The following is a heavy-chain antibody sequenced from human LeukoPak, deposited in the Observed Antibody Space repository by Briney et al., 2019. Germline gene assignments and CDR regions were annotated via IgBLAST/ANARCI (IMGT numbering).Heavy chain of an antibody. D-gene: IGHD3-22*01. CDR3: ARVPYYYDSSGYWSYFDY. J-gene: IGHJ4*02. CDR1: GGTFSSYA. V-gene: IGHV1-69*05. CDR2: IIPIIGTA. Sequence: SVKVSCMASGGTFSSYAISWVRQAPGQGLEWMGGIIPIIGTANYAQKFQGRVTITTDKSTSTAYMELSRLRSDDTAVYYCARVPYYYDSSGYWSYFDYWGQGTLVTVSS.